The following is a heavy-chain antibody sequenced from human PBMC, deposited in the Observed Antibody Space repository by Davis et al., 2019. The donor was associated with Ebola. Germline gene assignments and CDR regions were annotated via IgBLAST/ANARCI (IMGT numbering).Heavy chain of an antibody. D-gene: IGHD4-17*01. CDR3: AIGAAPVDF. V-gene: IGHV4-39*01. Sequence: MPGGSLRLSCTVSGGSISTITFYWGWIRQPPGKGLEWIGSIYYTATTYYNPSLQSRVTISVDTSKNQFSLNLNSVTAADTAVYYCAIGAAPVDFWGQGALVTVSS. CDR1: GGSISTITFY. CDR2: IYYTATT. J-gene: IGHJ4*02.